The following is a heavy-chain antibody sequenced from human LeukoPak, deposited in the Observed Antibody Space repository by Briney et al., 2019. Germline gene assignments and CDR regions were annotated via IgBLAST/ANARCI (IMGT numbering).Heavy chain of an antibody. CDR2: IYYSGST. J-gene: IGHJ3*02. CDR3: ARDLGVMVRAFDI. CDR1: GGSVSGYY. Sequence: SETLSLTCTVSGGSVSGYYWNWIRQPPGKRLEWIGYIYYSGSTSYNPSLKSRVTISVDTSKNQISLKLSSVTAADTAVYYCARDLGVMVRAFDIWGQGTMVTVSS. V-gene: IGHV4-59*02. D-gene: IGHD5-18*01.